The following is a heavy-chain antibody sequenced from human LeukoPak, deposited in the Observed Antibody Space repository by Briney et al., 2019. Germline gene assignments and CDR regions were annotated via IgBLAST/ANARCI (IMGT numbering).Heavy chain of an antibody. Sequence: GGSLKISCKGSGYSFTSYWISWVRQMPGKGLEWMGRIDPSDSYTNYSPSFQGHVTISADKSISTAYLQWSSLKASDTAMYYCARIPVDTSFGIDYWGQGTLVTVSS. CDR2: IDPSDSYT. J-gene: IGHJ4*02. CDR3: ARIPVDTSFGIDY. V-gene: IGHV5-10-1*01. D-gene: IGHD5-18*01. CDR1: GYSFTSYW.